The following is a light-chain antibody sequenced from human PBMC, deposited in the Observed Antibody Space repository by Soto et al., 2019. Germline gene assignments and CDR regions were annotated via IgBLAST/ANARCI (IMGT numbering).Light chain of an antibody. CDR2: GAF. J-gene: IGKJ1*01. V-gene: IGKV3-15*01. CDR1: QSVRSN. Sequence: EIVITQSPVTLSVSPGERATLSCRASQSVRSNLAWYQQKPGQAPSLLIYGAFTRATGIPTRFSGTGSGTEFTLTISSXQSEDFALYYCQQYNDWPLTFGQGTKVDTK. CDR3: QQYNDWPLT.